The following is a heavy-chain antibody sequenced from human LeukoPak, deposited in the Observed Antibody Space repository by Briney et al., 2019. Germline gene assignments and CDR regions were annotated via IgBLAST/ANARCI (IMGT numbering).Heavy chain of an antibody. Sequence: PGGSLRLSCEASGFILSNYWISWVRQAPGKGLEWVASINERGSEKFYVDSAKVRFTIARDSAKNSLYLQMNSLRAEDTAIYYCVRDSDRRSDCWGQGTLATVSS. V-gene: IGHV3-7*05. CDR1: GFILSNYW. CDR3: VRDSDRRSDC. CDR2: INERGSEK. J-gene: IGHJ4*02. D-gene: IGHD3-22*01.